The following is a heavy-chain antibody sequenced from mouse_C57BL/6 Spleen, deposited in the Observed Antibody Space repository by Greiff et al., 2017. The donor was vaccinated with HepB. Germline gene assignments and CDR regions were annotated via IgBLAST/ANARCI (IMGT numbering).Heavy chain of an antibody. CDR3: ARGGLYYDYEDYYAMDY. Sequence: VQLKESGPELVKPGASVKISCKASGYSFTGYYMHWVKQSHGNILDWIGYIYPYNGVSSYNQKFKGKATLTVDKSSSTAYMELRSLTSEDSAVYYCARGGLYYDYEDYYAMDYWGQGTSVTVSS. CDR1: GYSFTGYY. J-gene: IGHJ4*01. CDR2: IYPYNGVS. D-gene: IGHD2-4*01. V-gene: IGHV1-31*01.